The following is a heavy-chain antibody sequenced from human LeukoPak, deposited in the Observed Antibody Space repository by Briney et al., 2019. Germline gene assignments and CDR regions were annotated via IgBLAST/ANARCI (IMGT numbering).Heavy chain of an antibody. J-gene: IGHJ4*02. Sequence: MPSETLSLTCTVSGVSISSYYWSWIRQPPGKGLEWIGYIYYSGSTNYNPSLKSRVTISVDTSKNQFSLTLSSVTAADTAVYYCARGSNYYGSGSLDYWGQGTLVTVSS. V-gene: IGHV4-59*01. CDR2: IYYSGST. D-gene: IGHD3-10*01. CDR1: GVSISSYY. CDR3: ARGSNYYGSGSLDY.